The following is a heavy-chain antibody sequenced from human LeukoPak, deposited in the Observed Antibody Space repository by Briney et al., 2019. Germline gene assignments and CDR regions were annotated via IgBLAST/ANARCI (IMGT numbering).Heavy chain of an antibody. V-gene: IGHV4-39*07. D-gene: IGHD4-17*01. J-gene: IGHJ4*02. CDR2: MYHSGST. CDR1: GGSISSSSYN. CDR3: AAMTTVTMYSYFFDS. Sequence: PSETLSLTCTVSGGSISSSSYNWGWIRQPPGKGLEWIGSMYHSGSTYYNPSLKSRVTISVDTSKNHFSLRLTSVTAADAAIYYCAAMTTVTMYSYFFDSWGQGTLLTVSS.